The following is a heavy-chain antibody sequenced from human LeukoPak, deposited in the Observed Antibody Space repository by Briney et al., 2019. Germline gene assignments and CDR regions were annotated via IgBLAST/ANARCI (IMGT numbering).Heavy chain of an antibody. J-gene: IGHJ5*02. CDR1: GFTFSSYA. CDR3: AKDRIVVVPAANRVGYWFDP. CDR2: ISGSGGCT. V-gene: IGHV3-23*01. Sequence: GGSLRLSCAASGFTFSSYAMSWVRQAPGKGLEWVSAISGSGGCTYYADSVKGRFTISRDNSKNTLYLQMNSLRAEDTAVYYCAKDRIVVVPAANRVGYWFDPWGQGTLVTVSS. D-gene: IGHD2-2*01.